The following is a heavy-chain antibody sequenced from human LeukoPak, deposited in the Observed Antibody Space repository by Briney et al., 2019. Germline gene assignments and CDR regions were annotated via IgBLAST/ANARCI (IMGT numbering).Heavy chain of an antibody. CDR2: IWYDGSNK. Sequence: LSLTCAVYGGSFSGYYWGWIRQPPGKGLEWVAVIWYDGSNKYYADSVKGRFTISRDNSKNTLYLQMNSLRAEDTAVYYCAKNIAAAAHPPSPVDYWGQGTLVTVSS. D-gene: IGHD6-13*01. V-gene: IGHV3-33*06. J-gene: IGHJ4*02. CDR1: GGSFSGYY. CDR3: AKNIAAAAHPPSPVDY.